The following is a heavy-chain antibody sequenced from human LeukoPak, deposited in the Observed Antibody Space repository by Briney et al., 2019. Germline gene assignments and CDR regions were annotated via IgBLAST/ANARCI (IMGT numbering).Heavy chain of an antibody. J-gene: IGHJ6*02. V-gene: IGHV3-7*01. CDR1: GFRFSNYW. CDR2: IKTDGSET. CDR3: VRFGPDHDMGL. Sequence: GGSLRLSCPAAGFRFSNYWMTWVRQAPEKGLEWLARIKTDGSETYYVDSVKGRFTISTDNAKSSLYLQMNSLRVEDTAVYHCVRFGPDHDMGLWGQGTTVTVS. D-gene: IGHD3-16*01.